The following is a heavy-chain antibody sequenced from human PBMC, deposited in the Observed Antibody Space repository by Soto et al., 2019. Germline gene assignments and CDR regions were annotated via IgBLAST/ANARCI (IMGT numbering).Heavy chain of an antibody. V-gene: IGHV3-21*01. J-gene: IGHJ4*02. CDR3: ARDPSGALPGFDY. D-gene: IGHD3-3*01. CDR2: ISGSSSYI. Sequence: ESGGGLVKPGGSLRLSCAASGFTFSSYLMNWVRQAPGKGLEWVSAISGSSSYIYYTDSVRGRFTISRDNAKNSVYLQMNSLRVEDTAFYYCARDPSGALPGFDYWGQGILVTVSS. CDR1: GFTFSSYL.